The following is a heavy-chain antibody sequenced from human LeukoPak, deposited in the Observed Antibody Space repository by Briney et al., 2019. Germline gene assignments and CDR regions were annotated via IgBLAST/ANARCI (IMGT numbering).Heavy chain of an antibody. Sequence: GGSLRLSCAASGFTFSSYSMNGVRQAPGKGLEWVSSISSSSSYIYYADSVKGRFTISRDNAKNSLYLQMNSLRAEDTAVYYCARGGYDSSYFDYWGQGTLVTVSS. D-gene: IGHD5-12*01. CDR2: ISSSSSYI. V-gene: IGHV3-21*01. J-gene: IGHJ4*02. CDR1: GFTFSSYS. CDR3: ARGGYDSSYFDY.